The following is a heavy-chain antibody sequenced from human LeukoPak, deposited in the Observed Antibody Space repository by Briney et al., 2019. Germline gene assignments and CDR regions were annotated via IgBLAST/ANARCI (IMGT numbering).Heavy chain of an antibody. D-gene: IGHD3-22*01. V-gene: IGHV1-69*13. Sequence: SVKVPCKASGGTFSSYAISWVRQAPGQGLEWMGGIIPIFGTANYAQKFQGRVTITADESTSTTYMELSSLRSEDTAVYYCAREDSSGYYFFDYWGQGTLVTVSS. J-gene: IGHJ4*02. CDR3: AREDSSGYYFFDY. CDR1: GGTFSSYA. CDR2: IIPIFGTA.